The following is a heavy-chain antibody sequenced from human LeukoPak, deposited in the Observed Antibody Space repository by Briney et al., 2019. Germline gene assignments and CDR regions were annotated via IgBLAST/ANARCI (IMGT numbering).Heavy chain of an antibody. D-gene: IGHD2-2*01. J-gene: IGHJ4*02. CDR1: GYTFSSYG. Sequence: ASVKVSCKASGYTFSSYGISWVRQAPGQGLEWMGWISGDNGSTNYAQKLQGRVTMTTDTSTNTAYMELRSLRSDDSATYYCAREDTRRGSRGYFDYWGQGTLVTVSS. V-gene: IGHV1-18*01. CDR2: ISGDNGST. CDR3: AREDTRRGSRGYFDY.